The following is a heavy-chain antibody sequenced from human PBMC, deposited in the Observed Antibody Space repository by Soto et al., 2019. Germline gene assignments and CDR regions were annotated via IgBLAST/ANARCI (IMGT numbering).Heavy chain of an antibody. D-gene: IGHD2-2*01. V-gene: IGHV4-30-2*01. Sequence: SETLSLTCAVSGGSISSGGYSWSWIRQPPGKGLEWIGYTYHSGSTYYNPSLKSRVTISVDTSKNQFSLRLSSVTAADTAVYYCARVPDRWGQGTLVTVSS. CDR2: TYHSGST. J-gene: IGHJ5*02. CDR1: GGSISSGGYS. CDR3: ARVPDR.